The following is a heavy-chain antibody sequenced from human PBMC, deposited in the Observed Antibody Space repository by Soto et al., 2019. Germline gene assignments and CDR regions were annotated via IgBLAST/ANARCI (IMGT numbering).Heavy chain of an antibody. CDR1: GASISSYD. V-gene: IGHV4-59*12. CDR3: ARLTKKEVYAFEI. D-gene: IGHD2-8*01. J-gene: IGHJ3*02. CDR2: TYYSGSP. Sequence: QVQLQESGPGLVKPSETLSLTCTVSGASISSYDWNWSWIRQPPGKRPEWIGYTYYSGSPNYNPSLKSRVTISVDTSKNQFSLEMTSVTAADTAVYYCARLTKKEVYAFEIWGPGTMVTVSS.